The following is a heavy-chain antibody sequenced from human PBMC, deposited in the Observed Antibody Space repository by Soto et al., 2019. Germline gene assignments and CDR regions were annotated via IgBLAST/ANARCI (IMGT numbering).Heavy chain of an antibody. CDR2: IRSKANSYAT. J-gene: IGHJ6*02. V-gene: IGHV3-73*01. CDR3: LVGATRRGYYYYGMDV. CDR1: WFTFSGSA. D-gene: IGHD1-26*01. Sequence: GGSLRLSCAASWFTFSGSAMHWVRQASGKGLEWVGRIRSKANSYATAYAASVKGRFTISRDDSKNTAYLQMNSLKTEDAAVYYCLVGATRRGYYYYGMDVWGQGTTVTVSS.